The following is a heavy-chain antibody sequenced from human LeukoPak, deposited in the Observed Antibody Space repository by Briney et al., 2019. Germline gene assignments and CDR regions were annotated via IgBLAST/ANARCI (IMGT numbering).Heavy chain of an antibody. J-gene: IGHJ4*02. D-gene: IGHD3-22*01. Sequence: GAPVKVSCKASGYAFTSYAISWVRQAPGQGLEWMGGIIPIFGTANYAQKFQGRVTITADESTSTAYMELSSLRSEDTAVYYCARETYYYDSSGYYYPFDYWGQGTLVTVSS. CDR2: IIPIFGTA. CDR1: GYAFTSYA. CDR3: ARETYYYDSSGYYYPFDY. V-gene: IGHV1-69*13.